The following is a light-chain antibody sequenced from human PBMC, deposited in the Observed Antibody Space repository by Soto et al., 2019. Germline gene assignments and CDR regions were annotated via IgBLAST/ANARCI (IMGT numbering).Light chain of an antibody. CDR1: QDISNH. Sequence: DIQMTQSPSSLSASVGDRVTITCQASQDISNHLNWYQQKPGKAPKLLIYDASNVETGIPSRFSGSGSGTDFTFTISSLQPEDIATYYCQQYETLPLFGGGTKVEIK. V-gene: IGKV1-33*01. J-gene: IGKJ4*01. CDR3: QQYETLPL. CDR2: DAS.